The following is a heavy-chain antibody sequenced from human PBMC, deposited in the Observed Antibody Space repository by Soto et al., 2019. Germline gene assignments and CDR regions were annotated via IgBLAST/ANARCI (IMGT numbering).Heavy chain of an antibody. Sequence: ASVKVSCKASGYTFTSYDINWVRQATGQGLEWMGWMNPNSGNTGYAQKFQGRVTMTRNTSISTAYMELSSLRSEDTAVYYCARVRPTGSTSCYRRVCWFDPWGQGTLVTVSS. D-gene: IGHD2-2*01. CDR1: GYTFTSYD. CDR3: ARVRPTGSTSCYRRVCWFDP. CDR2: MNPNSGNT. V-gene: IGHV1-8*01. J-gene: IGHJ5*02.